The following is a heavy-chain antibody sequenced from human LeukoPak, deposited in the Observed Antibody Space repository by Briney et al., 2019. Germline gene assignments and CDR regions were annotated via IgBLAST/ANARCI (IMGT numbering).Heavy chain of an antibody. V-gene: IGHV3-21*04. Sequence: GGSLRLSCAASGFTFNTYSMNWVRQAPGKGLEWVSSISSSSTYISHADSVKGRFTISRDNAKNSLYLQMNSLRAEDTAVYYCARDQRSGSGSYSYNYYGMDVWGQGTTVTVSS. CDR3: ARDQRSGSGSYSYNYYGMDV. D-gene: IGHD3-10*01. J-gene: IGHJ6*02. CDR1: GFTFNTYS. CDR2: ISSSSTYI.